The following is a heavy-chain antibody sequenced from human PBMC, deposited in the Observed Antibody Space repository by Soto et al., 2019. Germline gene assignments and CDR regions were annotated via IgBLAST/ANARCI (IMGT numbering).Heavy chain of an antibody. V-gene: IGHV3-33*01. CDR2: IWYDGSNK. Sequence: PGGSLRLSCAASGFIFSSYAMHWVRQAPGKGLEWVAVIWYDGSNKYYADSVKGRFTISRDNSKNTLYLQMNSLRAEDTAVYYCQEPTLDYWGQGTLVTVSS. CDR1: GFIFSSYA. J-gene: IGHJ4*02. D-gene: IGHD1-26*01. CDR3: QEPTLDY.